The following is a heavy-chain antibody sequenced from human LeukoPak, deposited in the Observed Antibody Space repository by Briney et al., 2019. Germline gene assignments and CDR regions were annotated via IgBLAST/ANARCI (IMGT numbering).Heavy chain of an antibody. CDR2: ISPNSGGT. V-gene: IGHV1-2*02. CDR1: GYTFTGYY. J-gene: IGHJ4*02. Sequence: ASVKVSCKASGYTFTGYYMHWVRQAPGQGLEWMGWISPNSGGTNYAQKFQGRVTMTRDTSISTAYMELSRLRSDDTAVYYCARAGDYCSSTSCHSPLDYWGQGTLVTVSS. CDR3: ARAGDYCSSTSCHSPLDY. D-gene: IGHD2-2*01.